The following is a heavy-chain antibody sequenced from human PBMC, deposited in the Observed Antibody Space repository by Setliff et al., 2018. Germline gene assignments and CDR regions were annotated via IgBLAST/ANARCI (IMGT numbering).Heavy chain of an antibody. CDR3: RFRSGYYKNDY. V-gene: IGHV4-34*01. CDR2: INHSGTT. D-gene: IGHD3-3*01. J-gene: IGHJ4*02. CDR1: GASFSDYY. Sequence: SETLSLTCTVYGASFSDYYWGWIRQPPGKGLEWIAEINHSGTTNYDPSLEGRISISVDTSKRQFSLKLSSVTAADMAVYYCRFRSGYYKNDYWAQGTVVTVSS.